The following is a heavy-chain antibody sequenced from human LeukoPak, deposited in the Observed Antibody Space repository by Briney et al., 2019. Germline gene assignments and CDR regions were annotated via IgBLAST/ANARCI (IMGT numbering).Heavy chain of an antibody. CDR2: ISSSSSSYI. CDR3: ARGFPYYDFWSGYFGY. CDR1: GFTFSSYS. J-gene: IGHJ4*02. D-gene: IGHD3-3*01. V-gene: IGHV3-21*01. Sequence: GGSLRLSCAASGFTFSSYSMNWVRQAPGKGLEWVSSISSSSSSYIYYADSVKGRFTISRDNAKNSLYLQMNSLRAEDTAVYYCARGFPYYDFWSGYFGYWGQGTLVTVSS.